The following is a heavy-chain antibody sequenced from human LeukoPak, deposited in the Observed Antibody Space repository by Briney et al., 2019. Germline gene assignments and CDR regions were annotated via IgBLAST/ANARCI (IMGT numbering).Heavy chain of an antibody. Sequence: SETLSLTCAVYGGSFSGYYWSWIRQPPGKGLEWIGEINHSGSTNYNPSLKSRVTISVDTSKNQFSLKLNFVTAADTAVYYCARQGSGWYYFDYWGQGTVVTVSS. CDR2: INHSGST. CDR3: ARQGSGWYYFDY. V-gene: IGHV4-34*01. J-gene: IGHJ4*02. CDR1: GGSFSGYY. D-gene: IGHD6-19*01.